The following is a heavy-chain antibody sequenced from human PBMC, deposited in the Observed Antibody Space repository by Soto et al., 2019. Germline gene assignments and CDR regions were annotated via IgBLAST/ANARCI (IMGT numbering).Heavy chain of an antibody. D-gene: IGHD2-2*01. J-gene: IGHJ5*02. CDR1: GFTFSTYW. V-gene: IGHV3-74*01. CDR3: VRDGHGMTTRCYGNGFDP. Sequence: EVQLVESGGGLVQPGGSLRLSCAASGFTFSTYWMHWIRQVPGKGLEWVSRVNSDASHTYYADAVKGRFTISRDNAKNTLHLEMNSLRAEDTAVYYCVRDGHGMTTRCYGNGFDPWGQGTLVTGSS. CDR2: VNSDASHT.